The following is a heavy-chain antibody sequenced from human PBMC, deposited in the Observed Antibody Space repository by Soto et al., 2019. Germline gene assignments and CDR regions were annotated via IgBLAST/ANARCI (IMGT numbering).Heavy chain of an antibody. D-gene: IGHD2-15*01. CDR3: ARGRSWQEVVWWCVP. Sequence: QVQLVQSGAEVKKPGASVKLSCKASGYSFSSHYMHWVRQAPGQGLDWMGVIHPSGTTKAYAEKFQGRVTITVEPSTSTVYIELTNVRSEDTAMYYCARGRSWQEVVWWCVPWRQGTLVTVSS. CDR1: GYSFSSHY. V-gene: IGHV1-46*01. CDR2: IHPSGTTK. J-gene: IGHJ5*02.